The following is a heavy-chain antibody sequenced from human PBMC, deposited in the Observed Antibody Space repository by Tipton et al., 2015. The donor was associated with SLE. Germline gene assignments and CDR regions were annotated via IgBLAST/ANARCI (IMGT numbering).Heavy chain of an antibody. Sequence: TLSLTCTVSGGSISSGGYYWSCIRQHPGKGLEWIGEINHSGSTNYNPSLKSRVTISVDTSKNQFSLKLSSVTAADTAVYYCARGGSHWYFDLWGRGTLVTVSS. V-gene: IGHV4-31*03. CDR1: GGSISSGGYY. CDR2: INHSGST. J-gene: IGHJ2*01. CDR3: ARGGSHWYFDL.